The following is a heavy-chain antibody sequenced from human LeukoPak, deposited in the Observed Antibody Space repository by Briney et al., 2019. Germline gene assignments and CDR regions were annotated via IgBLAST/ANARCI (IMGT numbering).Heavy chain of an antibody. CDR3: AGRLNSMDNWFDP. Sequence: GGSLRLSCAASGFTFSSYWMSWVRQAPGKGLEWVANIKQDGSDKYYVDSVKGRFTISRDNAKNSLYLQMNGLRAEDTAVYYCAGRLNSMDNWFDPWGQGTLVTVSS. CDR1: GFTFSSYW. J-gene: IGHJ5*02. V-gene: IGHV3-7*01. D-gene: IGHD3-16*01. CDR2: IKQDGSDK.